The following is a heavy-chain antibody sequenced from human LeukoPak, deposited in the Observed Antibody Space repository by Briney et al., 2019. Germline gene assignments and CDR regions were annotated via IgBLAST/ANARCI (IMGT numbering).Heavy chain of an antibody. J-gene: IGHJ6*03. CDR2: ITSGGDYM. D-gene: IGHD6-13*01. V-gene: IGHV3-21*01. CDR1: GFTFGGYT. CDR3: AKMGQTSSSWSKHYYYYYMDV. Sequence: GGSLRLSCAASGFTFGGYTMSWVRQAPGKGLQWVSTITSGGDYMYYADPVKGRFTISRDDSKNSLYLHMNSLRAEDTAVYYCAKMGQTSSSWSKHYYYYYMDVWGKGTTVTVSS.